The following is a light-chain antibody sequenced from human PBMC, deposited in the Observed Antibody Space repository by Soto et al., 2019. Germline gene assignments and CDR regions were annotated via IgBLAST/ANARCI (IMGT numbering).Light chain of an antibody. Sequence: EIVLTQSPGTLSLSPGEIATLSFSASQSVSSSYLAWYQQKPGQAPRLLIYGASSRATDIPDRFSGSGSGTDFTLTISSLEPEDFAVYYCQQRSNWPQTFGQGTKVDIK. V-gene: IGKV3D-20*02. J-gene: IGKJ1*01. CDR2: GAS. CDR3: QQRSNWPQT. CDR1: QSVSSSY.